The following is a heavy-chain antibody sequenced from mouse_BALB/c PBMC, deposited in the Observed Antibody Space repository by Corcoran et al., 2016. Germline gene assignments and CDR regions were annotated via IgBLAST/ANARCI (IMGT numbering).Heavy chain of an antibody. D-gene: IGHD1-1*01. J-gene: IGHJ2*01. Sequence: DVQLQESGPGLVKPSQCLSLTCSVTGYSITSGYYWNWIRQFPGNKREWMGYISYDGSNNYNPSLKNRISITRDTSKNQFFLKLNSVTTEDTATYYCARDYYGSSYFDYWGQGTTLTVSS. CDR1: GYSITSGYY. V-gene: IGHV3-6*02. CDR2: ISYDGSN. CDR3: ARDYYGSSYFDY.